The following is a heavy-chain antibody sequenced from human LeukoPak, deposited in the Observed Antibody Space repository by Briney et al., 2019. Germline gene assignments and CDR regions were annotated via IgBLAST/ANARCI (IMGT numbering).Heavy chain of an antibody. CDR3: ARISPETTYYFDY. Sequence: ASVKVSCKASGYTFTSYDINWVRQATGQGLEWMGWINTNTGNPTYAQGFTGRFVFSLDTSVSTAYLQISSLKAEDTAVYYCARISPETTYYFDYWGQGTLVTVSS. D-gene: IGHD1-14*01. J-gene: IGHJ4*02. V-gene: IGHV7-4-1*02. CDR2: INTNTGNP. CDR1: GYTFTSYD.